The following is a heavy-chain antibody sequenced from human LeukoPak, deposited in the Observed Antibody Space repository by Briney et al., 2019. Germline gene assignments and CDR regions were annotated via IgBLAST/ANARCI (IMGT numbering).Heavy chain of an antibody. CDR3: ARSAPDYDILTGYYYYYMDV. D-gene: IGHD3-9*01. Sequence: SETLSLTCTVSGGSISSYYWSWIRQPPGKGLEWIGYIYYSGSTNYNPSLKSRVTISVDTSKNQFSLKLSSVTAADTAVYYCARSAPDYDILTGYYYYYMDVWGKGTTVTISS. V-gene: IGHV4-59*01. J-gene: IGHJ6*03. CDR1: GGSISSYY. CDR2: IYYSGST.